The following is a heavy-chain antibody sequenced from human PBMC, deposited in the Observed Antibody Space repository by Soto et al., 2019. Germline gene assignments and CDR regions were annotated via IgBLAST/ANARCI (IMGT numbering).Heavy chain of an antibody. CDR3: ARGLGILHAFDI. CDR1: GCSISSGGYS. CDR2: IYHSGST. Sequence: QLQLQESGSGLVKPSQTLSLTCAVSGCSISSGGYSWSWIRQPPGKGLEWIGYIYHSGSTYYNPYLKSRVTISVDRSKNQCSLKLSCVTAEDTAVYYCARGLGILHAFDIWGQGTMVTVSS. J-gene: IGHJ3*02. V-gene: IGHV4-30-2*01. D-gene: IGHD3-9*01.